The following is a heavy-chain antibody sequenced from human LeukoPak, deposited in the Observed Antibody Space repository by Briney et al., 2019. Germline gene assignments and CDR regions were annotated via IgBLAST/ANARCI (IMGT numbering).Heavy chain of an antibody. V-gene: IGHV4-59*08. Sequence: SETLSLTCSVSGGSISSYYWSWIRRPPGKGLEWIGNIHYIGSTNYNPSLKSRVTISVDTSKNQFSLKLSSVTAADTAVYYCARHRGVATITGSYFDYWGQGTLVTVSS. CDR3: ARHRGVATITGSYFDY. D-gene: IGHD5-12*01. J-gene: IGHJ4*02. CDR1: GGSISSYY. CDR2: IHYIGST.